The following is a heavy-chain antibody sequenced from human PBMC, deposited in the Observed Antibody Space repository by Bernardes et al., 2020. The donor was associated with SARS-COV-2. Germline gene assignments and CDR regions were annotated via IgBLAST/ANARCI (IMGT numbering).Heavy chain of an antibody. V-gene: IGHV5-10-1*01. CDR1: GYSFTSYW. CDR2: IDPSDSDT. D-gene: IGHD2-15*01. Sequence: GESLKISCKASGYSFTSYWISWVRQMPGKGLEWMGRIDPSDSDTTYSPSFQGHVIISVDKSINTAYVQWNGLKAADTAMYFCVRHLFCSGGTCADVWWFDPWGQGTRVTVSS. CDR3: VRHLFCSGGTCADVWWFDP. J-gene: IGHJ5*02.